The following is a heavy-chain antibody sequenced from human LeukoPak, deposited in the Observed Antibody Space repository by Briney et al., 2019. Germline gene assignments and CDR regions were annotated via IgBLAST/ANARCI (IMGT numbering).Heavy chain of an antibody. D-gene: IGHD3-3*01. J-gene: IGHJ4*02. Sequence: SVKVSCKASGYTFTSYDINWVRQATGQGLEWMGWMNPNSGNTGYAQKFQGRVTMTRNTSISTAYMELSSLRSEDTAVYYCARGGYYDFWSGYYGNYFDYWGQGTLVTVSS. CDR1: GYTFTSYD. V-gene: IGHV1-8*01. CDR2: MNPNSGNT. CDR3: ARGGYYDFWSGYYGNYFDY.